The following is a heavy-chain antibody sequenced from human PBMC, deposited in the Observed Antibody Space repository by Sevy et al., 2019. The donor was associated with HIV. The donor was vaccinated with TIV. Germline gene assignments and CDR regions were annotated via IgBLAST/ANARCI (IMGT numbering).Heavy chain of an antibody. J-gene: IGHJ6*02. D-gene: IGHD1-26*01. V-gene: IGHV3-49*04. CDR3: TRVEGAADWGMDV. CDR1: GFTFDDYT. Sequence: GGSLRLSCRASGFTFDDYTMSWVRQAPGKGLEWVAFIRSKAYGGTTEYAASVKCRFTISRDESKSIAYLQMNSLKTEDTAVYYCTRVEGAADWGMDVWGQGTTVTVSS. CDR2: IRSKAYGGTT.